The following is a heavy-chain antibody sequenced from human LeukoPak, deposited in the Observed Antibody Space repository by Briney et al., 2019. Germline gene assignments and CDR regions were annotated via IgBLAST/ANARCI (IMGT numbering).Heavy chain of an antibody. CDR1: GYSFTTYW. CDR2: IYPGDSDT. Sequence: GESLKISCKGSGYSFTTYWIGWVRQMPGKGLEWMAIIYPGDSDTRYSPSFQGQVTISVDKSITTAYLQWSSLKASDTAMYYCARIHMVRGVMYYFDYWGQGTLVTVSS. D-gene: IGHD3-10*01. CDR3: ARIHMVRGVMYYFDY. J-gene: IGHJ4*02. V-gene: IGHV5-51*01.